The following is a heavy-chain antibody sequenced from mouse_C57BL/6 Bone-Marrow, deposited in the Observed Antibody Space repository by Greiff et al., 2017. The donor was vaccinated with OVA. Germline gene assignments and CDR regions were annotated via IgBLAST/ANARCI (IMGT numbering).Heavy chain of an antibody. J-gene: IGHJ2*01. D-gene: IGHD1-1*01. Sequence: VQLQQSGAELVKPGASVKISCKASGYTFTSYWITWVKQRPGQGLEWIGDIYPGSGSTNYNEKFKSKATLTVDTSSSTAYMQLSSLTSEDSAVYYCALITTVVPYWGQGTTLTVSS. CDR3: ALITTVVPY. V-gene: IGHV1-55*01. CDR2: IYPGSGST. CDR1: GYTFTSYW.